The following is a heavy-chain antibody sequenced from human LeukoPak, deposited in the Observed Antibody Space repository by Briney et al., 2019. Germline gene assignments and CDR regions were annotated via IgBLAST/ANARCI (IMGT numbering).Heavy chain of an antibody. Sequence: GGSLRLSCAASGFTFSSYAMHWVRQAPGKGLEWVSAISGSGGSTYYADSVKGRFTISRDNSKNTLYLQMNSLRAEDTAVYYCAKDGYDFWSGYPCWGQGTLVTVSS. D-gene: IGHD3-3*01. CDR3: AKDGYDFWSGYPC. CDR2: ISGSGGST. J-gene: IGHJ4*02. V-gene: IGHV3-23*01. CDR1: GFTFSSYA.